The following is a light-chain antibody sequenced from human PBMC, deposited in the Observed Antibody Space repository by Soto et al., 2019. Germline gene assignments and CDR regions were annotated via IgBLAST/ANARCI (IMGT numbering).Light chain of an antibody. CDR3: SSYTSSGTPV. Sequence: QSALTQPASVSGSPGQSITISCTGTRSDVGGYNYLSWYQQHPGKAPKVMIYEVSNRPSGVSNRFSGAKSGNTASLTISGLQAADEGDYFCSSYTSSGTPVFGGGAKLTVL. CDR2: EVS. J-gene: IGLJ3*02. V-gene: IGLV2-14*01. CDR1: RSDVGGYNY.